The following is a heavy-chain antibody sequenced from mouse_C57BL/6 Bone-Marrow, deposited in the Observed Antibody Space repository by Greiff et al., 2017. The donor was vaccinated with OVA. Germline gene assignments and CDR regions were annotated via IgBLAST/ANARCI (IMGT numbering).Heavy chain of an antibody. Sequence: EVMLVESGGGLVQPGGSLSLSCAASGFTFTDYYMSWVRQPPGKALEWLGFIRNKANGYTTEYSASVKGRFTISRDNSQSILYLQMNALRAEDSATYYCARYTTPEAYYAMDYWGQGTSVTVSS. J-gene: IGHJ4*01. D-gene: IGHD1-1*01. CDR2: IRNKANGYTT. CDR3: ARYTTPEAYYAMDY. CDR1: GFTFTDYY. V-gene: IGHV7-3*01.